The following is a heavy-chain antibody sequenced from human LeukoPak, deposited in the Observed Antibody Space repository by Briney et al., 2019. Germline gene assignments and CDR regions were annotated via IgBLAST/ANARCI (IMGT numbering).Heavy chain of an antibody. CDR2: INTLGSTT. CDR1: GFTFSSYW. Sequence: AGGSLRLYCAASGFTFSSYWMHWVRQAHRNWLLFVSRINTLGSTTSYADSVKGRFTISRDNAKNTLYLQMNSLRVEDTAVYYCTRINYCWGQGTLVTVSS. J-gene: IGHJ4*02. V-gene: IGHV3-74*01. D-gene: IGHD3-16*01. CDR3: TRINYC.